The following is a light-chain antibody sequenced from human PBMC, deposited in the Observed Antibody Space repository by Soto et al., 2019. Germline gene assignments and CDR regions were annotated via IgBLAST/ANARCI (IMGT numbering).Light chain of an antibody. Sequence: QSALTQPPSASGSPGQSVTISCTGTSSDVGGYNYVSWYQQHPGKAPKLMIYEVSKRHSGVPDRFSGSKSGNTASLTVSGLQAEDEADYYCSSYAGSNNLYVFGTGTKLTVL. V-gene: IGLV2-8*01. J-gene: IGLJ1*01. CDR2: EVS. CDR3: SSYAGSNNLYV. CDR1: SSDVGGYNY.